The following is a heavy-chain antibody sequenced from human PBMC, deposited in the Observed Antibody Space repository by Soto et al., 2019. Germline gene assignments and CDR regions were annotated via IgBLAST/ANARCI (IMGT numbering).Heavy chain of an antibody. V-gene: IGHV1-8*02. Sequence: PGESLKVSCKASGYTFTNYDINWVRQATGQGLEWMGWMNPKSGNTGYAQQFQGRVIMTRSTSISTAYMELSSLRSEDTAVYYCVRVYGEIDYWGPGTLVTVSS. CDR1: GYTFTNYD. D-gene: IGHD4-17*01. J-gene: IGHJ4*02. CDR3: VRVYGEIDY. CDR2: MNPKSGNT.